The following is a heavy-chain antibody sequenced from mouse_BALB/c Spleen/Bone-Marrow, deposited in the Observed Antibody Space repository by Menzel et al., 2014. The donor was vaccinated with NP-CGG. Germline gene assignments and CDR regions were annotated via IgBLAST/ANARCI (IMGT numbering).Heavy chain of an antibody. D-gene: IGHD2-3*01. CDR2: ISNGGGST. V-gene: IGHV5-12-2*01. J-gene: IGHJ3*01. Sequence: EVKLVESGGNLVQPGGSLKLSCAASGFTFSSYTMSWVRQTPEKRLEWFAHISNGGGSTYYPDTVKGRFTISRDNATNTLYLQMSSLKSEDTAMYYCARQSYEGFAYWGQGTLVTVSA. CDR1: GFTFSSYT. CDR3: ARQSYEGFAY.